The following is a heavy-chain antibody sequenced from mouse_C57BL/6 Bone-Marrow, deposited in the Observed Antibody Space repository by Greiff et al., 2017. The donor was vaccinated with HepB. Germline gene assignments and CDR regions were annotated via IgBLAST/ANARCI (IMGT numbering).Heavy chain of an antibody. CDR2: VNPEDGET. J-gene: IGHJ2*01. CDR3: ARLGYYGGY. V-gene: IGHV14-2*01. Sequence: VHVKQSGAELVKPGASVKLSCTASGFNFTDYYMHWVEQRPEQGLEWIGSVNPEDGETKYASNLPGKATITEATSSTTAYLQLSSLTSEDTAVYYCARLGYYGGYWGQGTTLTVSS. CDR1: GFNFTDYY.